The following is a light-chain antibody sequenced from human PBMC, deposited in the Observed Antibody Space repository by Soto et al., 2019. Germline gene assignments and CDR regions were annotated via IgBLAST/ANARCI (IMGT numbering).Light chain of an antibody. V-gene: IGLV2-14*01. CDR2: DVS. J-gene: IGLJ2*01. CDR1: SSDVGGYTY. CDR3: SSYTSSSTLVV. Sequence: QSALTQPASVSGSPGQSITISCTGTSSDVGGYTYVSWYQQHPGKAPKLMIYDVSNRPSGVSNRFSGSKSGNTASLTISGRQAEDEADYYCSSYTSSSTLVVFGGGTKLPVL.